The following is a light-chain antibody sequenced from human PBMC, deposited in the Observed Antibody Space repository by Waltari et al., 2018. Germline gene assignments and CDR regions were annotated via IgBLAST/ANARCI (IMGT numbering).Light chain of an antibody. V-gene: IGLV2-23*02. CDR3: CSRAGDTTYV. CDR2: WVS. J-gene: IGLJ1*01. CDR1: SNDVGNFNL. Sequence: QSALTQPASVSGSPGQSITISCTGTSNDVGNFNLVSWYQQHPGKAPKPMIYWVSKRPSGVSNRFSGSKSGNTASLTISGLQAEDEADYYCCSRAGDTTYVFGTGTKVTVL.